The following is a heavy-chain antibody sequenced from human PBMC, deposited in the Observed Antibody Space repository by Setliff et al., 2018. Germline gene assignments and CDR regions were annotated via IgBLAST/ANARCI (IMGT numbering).Heavy chain of an antibody. Sequence: SVKVSCKASGGTFSSYAISWVRQAPGQGLERMGGIIPILGIANYAQKLQGRVSMTTDTSTSTAYMELRSLRSDDTAVYYCARVYTLTIPPDYWGQGTLVTVSS. V-gene: IGHV1-69*10. D-gene: IGHD4-17*01. CDR1: GGTFSSYA. J-gene: IGHJ4*02. CDR3: ARVYTLTIPPDY. CDR2: IIPILGIA.